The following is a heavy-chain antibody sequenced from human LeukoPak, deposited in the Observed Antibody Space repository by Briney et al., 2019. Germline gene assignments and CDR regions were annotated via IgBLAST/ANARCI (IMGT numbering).Heavy chain of an antibody. CDR3: ARDYYGSYYYDY. CDR2: INPNSGGT. CDR1: GYTFTGYY. V-gene: IGHV1-2*04. D-gene: IGHD3-10*01. Sequence: ASVKVSCKASGYTFTGYYMHWVRQAPRQGLEWMGWINPNSGGTNYAQKFQGWVTMTRDTSISTAYMELSRLRSDDTAVYYCARDYYGSYYYDYWGQGTLVTVSS. J-gene: IGHJ4*02.